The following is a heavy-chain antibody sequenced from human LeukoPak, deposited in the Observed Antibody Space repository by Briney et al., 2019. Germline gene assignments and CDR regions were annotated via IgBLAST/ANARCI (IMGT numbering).Heavy chain of an antibody. D-gene: IGHD2-2*01. Sequence: ASVKVSCKASGYTFNTYGITWVRQAPGQGLEWMGWISGYNGKTKYAQKLQDRVTMTTDTSTTTAYMELRSLTSDDTAVYYCARDLVVPAATPRGIGYWGQGTLVTVSS. CDR1: GYTFNTYG. V-gene: IGHV1-18*01. CDR2: ISGYNGKT. CDR3: ARDLVVPAATPRGIGY. J-gene: IGHJ4*02.